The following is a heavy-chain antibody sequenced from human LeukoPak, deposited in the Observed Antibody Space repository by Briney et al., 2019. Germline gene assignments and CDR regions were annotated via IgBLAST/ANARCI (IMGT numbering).Heavy chain of an antibody. D-gene: IGHD1-7*01. CDR2: ISTGNGNT. CDR3: ATANNWNYALGY. CDR1: EYTFTGYY. J-gene: IGHJ4*02. V-gene: IGHV1-18*04. Sequence: ASVKVSCKTSEYTFTGYYMHWVRQAPGQGLEWMGWISTGNGNTNYGQKFQGRVTMTTDTSTATAYMELRSLRFDDTAMYYCATANNWNYALGYWGQGTLVTVSS.